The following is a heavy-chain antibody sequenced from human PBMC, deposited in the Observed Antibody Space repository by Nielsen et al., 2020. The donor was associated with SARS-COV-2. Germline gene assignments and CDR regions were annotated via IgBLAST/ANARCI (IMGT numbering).Heavy chain of an antibody. D-gene: IGHD3-16*01. CDR2: IHTGDGYT. Sequence: GESLKISCKASGYIFTNYAMHWVRQAPGQPLEWMGWIHTGDGYTKYSETFQDRVTITMDTSASTAYMELKRLRSEDTAVYFCARIDAGGWGLDPWGQGTLVTVSS. CDR1: GYIFTNYA. V-gene: IGHV1-3*04. CDR3: ARIDAGGWGLDP. J-gene: IGHJ5*02.